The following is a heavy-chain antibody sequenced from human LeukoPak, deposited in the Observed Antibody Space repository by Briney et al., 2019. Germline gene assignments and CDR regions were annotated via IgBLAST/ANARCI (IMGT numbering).Heavy chain of an antibody. CDR3: ARADSSGWPTMYDP. CDR1: GGSISTYS. D-gene: IGHD6-19*01. V-gene: IGHV4-59*01. Sequence: KPSETLSLTCTVSGGSISTYSWTWIRQPPGKGLEWIGNIYYSGSTNYNPSLKSRVTISIDTSKNQFSLKVSSVTAADTAVYYCARADSSGWPTMYDPWGQGTLVTVPS. CDR2: IYYSGST. J-gene: IGHJ5*02.